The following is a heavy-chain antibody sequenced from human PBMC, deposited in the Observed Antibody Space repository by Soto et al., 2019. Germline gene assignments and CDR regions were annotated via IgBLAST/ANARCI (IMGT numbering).Heavy chain of an antibody. D-gene: IGHD6-13*01. CDR3: ARVGEQQLALEYYYYGMDV. Sequence: GGSLRLSCAASGFTFSSYGMHWVRQAPGKGLEWVAVIWYDGSNKYYADSVKGRFTISRDNSKNTLYLQMNSLRAEDTAVYYCARVGEQQLALEYYYYGMDVWGQGTTVTVSS. CDR2: IWYDGSNK. CDR1: GFTFSSYG. J-gene: IGHJ6*02. V-gene: IGHV3-33*01.